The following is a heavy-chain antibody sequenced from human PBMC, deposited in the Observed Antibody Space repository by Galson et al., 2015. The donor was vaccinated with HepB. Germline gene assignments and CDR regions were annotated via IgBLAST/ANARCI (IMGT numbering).Heavy chain of an antibody. V-gene: IGHV3-30-3*01. CDR2: ISYDGSNK. J-gene: IGHJ6*02. D-gene: IGHD6-13*01. Sequence: SLRLSCAASGFTFSSYAMHWVRQAPGKGLEWVAVISYDGSNKYYADSVKGRFTISRDNSKNTLYLQMNSLRAEDTAVYYCARVRIPTVGIAAAGTGGMDVWGQGTTVTVSS. CDR1: GFTFSSYA. CDR3: ARVRIPTVGIAAAGTGGMDV.